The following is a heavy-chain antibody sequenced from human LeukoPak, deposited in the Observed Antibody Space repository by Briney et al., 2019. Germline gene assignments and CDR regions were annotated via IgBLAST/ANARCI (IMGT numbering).Heavy chain of an antibody. CDR2: IWFDGSNK. V-gene: IGHV3-33*01. CDR3: ARDPPLRPGYYYYGMDA. J-gene: IGHJ6*02. CDR1: GFTFSSYG. Sequence: GGSLRLSCAASGFTFSSYGMHWVRQAPGKGLEWVADIWFDGSNKYYADSVKGRFTISRDNSENTLYLQMNSLRAEDTAVYYCARDPPLRPGYYYYGMDAWGRGTTVTVSS. D-gene: IGHD4-17*01.